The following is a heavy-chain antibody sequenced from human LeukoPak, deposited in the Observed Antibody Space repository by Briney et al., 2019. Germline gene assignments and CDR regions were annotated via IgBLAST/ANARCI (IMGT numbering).Heavy chain of an antibody. J-gene: IGHJ6*02. CDR1: GFTFSSYW. D-gene: IGHD2-15*01. Sequence: GGSLRLSCAGSGFTFSSYWMSWVRQAPGKGLEWVANIKQDGSEKYYVDSVKGRFTISRDNAKNSLYLQMNSLRAEDTAVYYCARVDAVVVAATLGYYYGMDVWGQGTTVTVSS. CDR2: IKQDGSEK. CDR3: ARVDAVVVAATLGYYYGMDV. V-gene: IGHV3-7*04.